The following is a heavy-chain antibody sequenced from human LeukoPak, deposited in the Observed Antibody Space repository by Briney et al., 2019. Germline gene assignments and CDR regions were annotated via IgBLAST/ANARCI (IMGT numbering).Heavy chain of an antibody. J-gene: IGHJ4*02. CDR1: GGSISSSSYY. Sequence: SETLSLTCTVSGGSISSSSYYWGWIRQPPGKGLEWIGSIYYSGSTYYNPSLKSRVTISVDTSKNQFSLKLSSVTAADTAVYYCATYSSGYNTFDYWGQGTLVTVSS. V-gene: IGHV4-39*01. D-gene: IGHD3-22*01. CDR3: ATYSSGYNTFDY. CDR2: IYYSGST.